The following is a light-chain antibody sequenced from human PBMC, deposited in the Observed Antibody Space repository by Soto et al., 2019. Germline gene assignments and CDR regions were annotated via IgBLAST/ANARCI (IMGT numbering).Light chain of an antibody. V-gene: IGKV1-6*01. J-gene: IGKJ1*01. CDR2: AAS. Sequence: AIQMTQSPSSLSASIGDRVTITCRASQGIRNELGWYQQKPGKAPILLIYAASSLQSGIPSRFSGSGSGTDFTLTISSLQPEDFATYYCLQDYSYPRTFGQGTKVEVK. CDR1: QGIRNE. CDR3: LQDYSYPRT.